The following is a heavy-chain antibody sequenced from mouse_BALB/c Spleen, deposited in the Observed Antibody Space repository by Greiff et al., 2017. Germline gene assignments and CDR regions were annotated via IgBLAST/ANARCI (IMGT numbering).Heavy chain of an antibody. CDR2: IYPGDGST. D-gene: IGHD2-4*01. CDR1: GYTFTSYD. V-gene: IGHV1S56*01. Sequence: VKLMESGPELVKPGALVKISCKASGYTFTSYDINWVKQRPGQGLEWIGWIYPGDGSTKYNEKFKGKATLTADKSSSTAYLQLSSLTSEDTAVYYCARIYDYDFDYWGQGTTLTVSS. J-gene: IGHJ2*01. CDR3: ARIYDYDFDY.